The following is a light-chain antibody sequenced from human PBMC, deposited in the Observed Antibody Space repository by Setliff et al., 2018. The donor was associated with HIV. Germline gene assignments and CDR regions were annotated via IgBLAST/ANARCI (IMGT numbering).Light chain of an antibody. CDR2: EVI. CDR3: SSFTSSGTYV. Sequence: QSVLTQPASVSGSPGQSITISCTGASSDVGGYNYVSWYQQHPGKAPKLMIYEVINRPSGVSNRCSASKSGNTASLTISGLQAEDEADYYCSSFTSSGTYVFGTGTKVTVL. CDR1: SSDVGGYNY. V-gene: IGLV2-14*01. J-gene: IGLJ1*01.